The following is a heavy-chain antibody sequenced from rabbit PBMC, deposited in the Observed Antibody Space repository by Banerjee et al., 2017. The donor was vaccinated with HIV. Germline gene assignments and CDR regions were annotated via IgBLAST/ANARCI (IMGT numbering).Heavy chain of an antibody. V-gene: IGHV1S45*01. CDR2: MHTSRATT. CDR3: ARNYVNVFDP. J-gene: IGHJ2*01. CDR1: GLDFSSSYY. D-gene: IGHD1-1*01. Sequence: QEQLEESGGDLVKPGGSLTLTCTASGLDFSSSYYMCWVRQAPGKGLEWIACMHTSRATTWYASRAKGRFTISKTSSTTVTLQMTSLTAADTATYFCARNYVNVFDPWGPGTLVTVS.